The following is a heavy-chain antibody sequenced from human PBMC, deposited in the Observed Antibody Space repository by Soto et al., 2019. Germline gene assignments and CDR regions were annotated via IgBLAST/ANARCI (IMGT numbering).Heavy chain of an antibody. CDR2: ISYDGSNK. V-gene: IGHV3-30-3*01. D-gene: IGHD2-2*01. CDR1: GFTFSSYA. J-gene: IGHJ5*02. CDR3: ARDPIPNAYCISTFCYRLPWFDP. Sequence: QVQLVESGGGVVQPGRSLRLSCAASGFTFSSYAMHWVRQAPGKGLDWVAVISYDGSNKYYADSVKGRFTISRDNSKNTLCLQMNSLRAEDTAVYYCARDPIPNAYCISTFCYRLPWFDPWGQGALVTVSS.